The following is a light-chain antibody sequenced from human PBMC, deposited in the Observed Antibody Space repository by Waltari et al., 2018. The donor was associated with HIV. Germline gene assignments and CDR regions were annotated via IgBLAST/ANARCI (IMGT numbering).Light chain of an antibody. CDR2: DVT. CDR3: CSYVGRWV. J-gene: IGLJ2*01. Sequence: QSALTQPASVSGSPGQSISISCIGVNSNGGGHVSWYQHNPGKAPQIPIYDVTERPSGVSHRFSGSRSGNTASLTISGLQAEDEADYYCCSYVGRWVFGGATTLTVL. CDR1: NSNGGGH. V-gene: IGLV2-23*02.